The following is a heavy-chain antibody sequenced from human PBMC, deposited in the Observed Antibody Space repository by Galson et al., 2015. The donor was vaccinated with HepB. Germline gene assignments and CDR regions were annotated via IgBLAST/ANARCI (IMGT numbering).Heavy chain of an antibody. V-gene: IGHV4-59*01. CDR2: IYYSGST. Sequence: SETLSLTCTVSGGSISSYYWSWIRQPPGKGLEWIGYIYYSGSTNYNPSLKSRVTISVDTSKNQFSLKLSSVTAADTAVYYCARIKGRVRGVILNYYYGMDVWGQGTTVTVSS. CDR3: ARIKGRVRGVILNYYYGMDV. J-gene: IGHJ6*02. D-gene: IGHD3-10*01. CDR1: GGSISSYY.